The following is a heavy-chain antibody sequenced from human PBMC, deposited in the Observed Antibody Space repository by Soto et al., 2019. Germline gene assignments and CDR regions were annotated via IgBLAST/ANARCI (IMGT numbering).Heavy chain of an antibody. V-gene: IGHV1-58*01. CDR2: IDVGSGNA. CDR3: AHRPRGFSYYFDY. Sequence: SVKVSCTTSGFTFSSSAVHWVRQARGHRLQWIGWIDVGSGNANYAQMLQERIGISRDMSTSTAYMELSSLRPEDTATYYCAHRPRGFSYYFDYWGQGTLVTVSS. D-gene: IGHD3-10*01. CDR1: GFTFSSSA. J-gene: IGHJ4*02.